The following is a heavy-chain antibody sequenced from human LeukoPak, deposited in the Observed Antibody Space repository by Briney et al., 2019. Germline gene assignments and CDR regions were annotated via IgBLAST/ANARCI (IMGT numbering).Heavy chain of an antibody. V-gene: IGHV3-30*02. CDR2: IRYDGSNK. Sequence: GGSLRLSCAASGFTFRSYWMHWVRQAPGKGLEWVAFIRYDGSNKYYADSVKGRFTISRDNSKNTLYLQMKSLRAEDTAVYYCAKGGGYEAQYYYYYLDVWGKGTTVTISS. J-gene: IGHJ6*03. CDR1: GFTFRSYW. D-gene: IGHD5-12*01. CDR3: AKGGGYEAQYYYYYLDV.